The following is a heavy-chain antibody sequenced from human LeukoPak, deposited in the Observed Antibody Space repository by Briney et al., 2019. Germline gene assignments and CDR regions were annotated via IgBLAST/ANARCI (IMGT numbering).Heavy chain of an antibody. J-gene: IGHJ4*02. D-gene: IGHD4-11*01. CDR3: ARRLDYSKSLDY. CDR2: IFYSGST. Sequence: SETLSLTCSVSGGSISSSTYYWGWIRPPPGKGLEWIGSIFYSGSTYYNPSLKSRVTISVDTSKNQFSLKLSSVTAADTAVYYCARRLDYSKSLDYWGQGTLVTVSS. V-gene: IGHV4-39*01. CDR1: GGSISSSTYY.